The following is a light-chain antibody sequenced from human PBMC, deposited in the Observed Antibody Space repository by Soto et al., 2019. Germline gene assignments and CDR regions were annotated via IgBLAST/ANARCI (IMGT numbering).Light chain of an antibody. CDR1: QSVSSSY. V-gene: IGKV3-20*01. CDR3: QQYGSSPPTWT. Sequence: EIVLTHSPDTLSLSPCERATLSCSASQSVSSSYLAWYQQKPGQAPRLLIYGASSRATGIPDRFSGSGSGTDFTLTISRLEPGDFAVYYCQQYGSSPPTWTFGQGTKVDIK. CDR2: GAS. J-gene: IGKJ1*01.